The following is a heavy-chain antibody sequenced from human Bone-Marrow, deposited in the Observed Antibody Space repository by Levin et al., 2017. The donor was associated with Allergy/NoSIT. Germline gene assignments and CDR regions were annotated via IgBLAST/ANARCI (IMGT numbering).Heavy chain of an antibody. D-gene: IGHD5-12*01. CDR1: GFTLSNYG. CDR3: ARRQSSGYSYAL. V-gene: IGHV3-23*01. J-gene: IGHJ4*02. Sequence: GGSLRLSCGTIGFTLSNYGMTWVRQAPGKGLEWVASISSSGGSTSYADSVKGRFTISRDNSNNTVHLEMNSLRGEDTAVFYCARRQSSGYSYALWGQGTLVTVAS. CDR2: ISSSGGST.